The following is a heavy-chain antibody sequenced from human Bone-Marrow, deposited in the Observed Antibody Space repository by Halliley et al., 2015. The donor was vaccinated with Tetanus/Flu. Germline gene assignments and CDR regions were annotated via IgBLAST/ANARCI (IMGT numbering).Heavy chain of an antibody. CDR2: INGYNGGT. V-gene: IGHV1-18*01. CDR3: ARVGSGWYNNWFDP. D-gene: IGHD6-19*01. Sequence: GWINGYNGGTRYAEKFPGRVAVTIDTSTRTAYMELRSLRSDDTAIYYCARVGSGWYNNWFDPWGQGTLVTVSS. J-gene: IGHJ5*02.